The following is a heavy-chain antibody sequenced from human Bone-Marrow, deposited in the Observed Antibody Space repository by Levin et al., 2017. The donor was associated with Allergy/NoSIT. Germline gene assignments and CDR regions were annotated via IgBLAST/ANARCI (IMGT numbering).Heavy chain of an antibody. CDR1: GFTFSHSA. CDR2: ISYDGSSK. Sequence: GESLKISCEASGFTFSHSAMHWVRQAPGKGLEWVSVISYDGSSKYYADSVKGRFTMSRDNSKNTLYLQMNSLRPDDTALYYCAKDSARWLATSYFYGMDVWGQGTTVTVSS. CDR3: AKDSARWLATSYFYGMDV. D-gene: IGHD6-19*01. J-gene: IGHJ6*02. V-gene: IGHV3-30*14.